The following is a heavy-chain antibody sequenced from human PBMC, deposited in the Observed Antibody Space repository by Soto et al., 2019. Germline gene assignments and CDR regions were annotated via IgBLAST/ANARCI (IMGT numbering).Heavy chain of an antibody. Sequence: ASVKVSCKASGYIFTGFYIDWVRKAPGQGLEWMGGIKPDSGGTDYAEKFQGRVTMTRDTSINTAYMELSRLRHDDTAVYYCARLKGLFDSSDHIWEAHDNYGLDVWGQGTTVTVSS. D-gene: IGHD3-22*01. J-gene: IGHJ6*02. CDR1: GYIFTGFY. V-gene: IGHV1-2*02. CDR2: IKPDSGGT. CDR3: ARLKGLFDSSDHIWEAHDNYGLDV.